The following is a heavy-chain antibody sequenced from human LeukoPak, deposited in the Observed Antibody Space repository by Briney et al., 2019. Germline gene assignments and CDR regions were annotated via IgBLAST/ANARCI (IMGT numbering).Heavy chain of an antibody. Sequence: GGSLRLSCAASGFTLSIYTMNWDRQAPGRGVEWISYINENSGLIYYADSVKGRFTISRDNAKNSLYLQMNSLRAEDTAVYYCARGMSSGSRYGFDPWGQGNLVTVSS. CDR2: INENSGLI. J-gene: IGHJ5*02. CDR3: ARGMSSGSRYGFDP. D-gene: IGHD6-19*01. V-gene: IGHV3-48*01. CDR1: GFTLSIYT.